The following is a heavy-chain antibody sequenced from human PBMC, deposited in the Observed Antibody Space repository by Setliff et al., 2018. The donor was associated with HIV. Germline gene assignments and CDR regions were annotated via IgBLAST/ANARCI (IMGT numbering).Heavy chain of an antibody. V-gene: IGHV4-34*01. CDR1: NGSFSGYY. CDR3: ARHSITLVVGVPERDDAFDI. D-gene: IGHD3-22*01. J-gene: IGHJ3*02. Sequence: SETLSLTCAVYNGSFSGYYWSWIRQPPGKGLEWIGEINHSGSTNYNPSLESRVTISVDTSKNQFSLKLSSVTAADTAVYYCARHSITLVVGVPERDDAFDIWGQGTMVTVSS. CDR2: INHSGST.